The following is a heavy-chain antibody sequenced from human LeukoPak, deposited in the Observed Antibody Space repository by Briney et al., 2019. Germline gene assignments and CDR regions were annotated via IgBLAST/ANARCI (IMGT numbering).Heavy chain of an antibody. CDR3: ARGNQLLSYYYYGMDV. J-gene: IGHJ6*02. V-gene: IGHV1-8*01. Sequence: ASVKVSCKASGYTFTSYDINWVRQATGQGLEWMGWMNPNSGNTGYAQKFQGRVTMTRNTSISTAYMELSSLRSEDTAVYYCARGNQLLSYYYYGMDVWGQGTMVTVSS. D-gene: IGHD2-2*01. CDR2: MNPNSGNT. CDR1: GYTFTSYD.